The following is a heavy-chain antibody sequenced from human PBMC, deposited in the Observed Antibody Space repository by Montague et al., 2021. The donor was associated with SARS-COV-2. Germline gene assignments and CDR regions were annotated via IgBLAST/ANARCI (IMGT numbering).Heavy chain of an antibody. D-gene: IGHD6-19*01. CDR3: ATDTATIRIAVALMDV. Sequence: SLRLSCAASGFIFSNYAMTWVRQAPGKGLEWVSTMSGSGVRRDYADSVKGRFTISRDSSKNTLYLQMNSLRVEDTAVCYCATDTATIRIAVALMDVWGQGTTVIVSS. CDR2: MSGSGVRR. J-gene: IGHJ6*02. CDR1: GFIFSNYA. V-gene: IGHV3-23*01.